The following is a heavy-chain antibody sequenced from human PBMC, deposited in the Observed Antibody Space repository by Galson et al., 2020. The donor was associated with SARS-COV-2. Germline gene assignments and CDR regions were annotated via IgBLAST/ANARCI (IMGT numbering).Heavy chain of an antibody. CDR1: GYSISNGYY. CDR3: ARQEPIRGPIPFDF. V-gene: IGHV4-38-2*01. CDR2: IYHRGIT. J-gene: IGHJ4*02. Sequence: SATLSLTCGVSGYSISNGYYWGWIRQSPGKGLEWIGSIYHRGITYYSPSLQSRVTLSVDTSKNQFDRRLSTLTAADTVVYYCARQEPIRGPIPFDFWGQGILVTGSS. D-gene: IGHD2-21*01.